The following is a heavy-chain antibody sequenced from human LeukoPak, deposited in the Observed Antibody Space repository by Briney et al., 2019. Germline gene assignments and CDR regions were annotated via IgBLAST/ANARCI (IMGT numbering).Heavy chain of an antibody. J-gene: IGHJ4*02. Sequence: GGSLRLSCAASGFTFSSYGMSWVRQAPGKGLEWVSAISGSGGSTSYAQKFQGRVTMTRDMSTSTVYMELSSLRSEDTAVYYCARDGYCSGGSCSPNDYWGQGTLVTVSS. CDR2: ISGSGGST. D-gene: IGHD2-15*01. CDR1: GFTFSSYG. V-gene: IGHV3-23*01. CDR3: ARDGYCSGGSCSPNDY.